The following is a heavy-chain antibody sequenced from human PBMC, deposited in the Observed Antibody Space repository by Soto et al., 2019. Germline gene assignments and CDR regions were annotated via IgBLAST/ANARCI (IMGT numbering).Heavy chain of an antibody. D-gene: IGHD3-9*01. CDR1: GFTFSSYA. CDR3: AKLRYFDWSAYNWFEY. J-gene: IGHJ5*01. CDR2: ISGSGATT. V-gene: IGHV3-23*01. Sequence: GGSLRLSCAASGFTFSSYAMTWVRQAPGKGLEWVSGISGSGATTSYADSVKGRFTVSRDNSKNTLYLQMNSLRVADTAVYHCAKLRYFDWSAYNWFEYWGQGTPVTVSS.